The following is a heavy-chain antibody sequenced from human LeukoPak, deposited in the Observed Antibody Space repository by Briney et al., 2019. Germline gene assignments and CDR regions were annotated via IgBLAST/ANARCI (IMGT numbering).Heavy chain of an antibody. Sequence: PGGSLRLSCAASGFTFSSYEMNWVRQAPGKGLEWVSYISSSGSTIYYADSVKGRFTISRDNAKNSLYLQMNSLRAEDTAVYYCARGPQAYCGGDCTFDYWGQGTPVTVSS. CDR3: ARGPQAYCGGDCTFDY. V-gene: IGHV3-48*03. CDR1: GFTFSSYE. J-gene: IGHJ4*02. CDR2: ISSSGSTI. D-gene: IGHD2-21*02.